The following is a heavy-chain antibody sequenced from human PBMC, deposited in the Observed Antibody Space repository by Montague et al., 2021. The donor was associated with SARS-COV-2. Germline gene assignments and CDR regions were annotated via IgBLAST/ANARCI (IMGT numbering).Heavy chain of an antibody. CDR2: ISYDVSNK. D-gene: IGHD1-26*01. J-gene: IGHJ2*01. CDR1: GFTFSSYA. CDR3: ARDLVGAYRYFDL. Sequence: SLRLSCAASGFTFSSYAMHWVRQAPGKGLEWVAVISYDVSNKYYADSVQGRLTISRDNSKNTLYLQVNSLRAEDTAVYYCARDLVGAYRYFDLWGRGTLVTVSA. V-gene: IGHV3-30-3*01.